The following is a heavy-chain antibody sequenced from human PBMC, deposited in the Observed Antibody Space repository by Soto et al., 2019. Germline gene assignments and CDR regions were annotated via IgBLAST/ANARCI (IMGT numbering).Heavy chain of an antibody. J-gene: IGHJ4*02. Sequence: SETLSLTCTVSGGSISSSSYYWGWIRQPPGKGLERIWSIYFSGSTYYNPSLKSRVTISVVTSKNQFSLKLSSVTVLVTAVYYCARLGGYYQAFDQWGQGSLVTVSS. CDR2: IYFSGST. CDR1: GGSISSSSYY. CDR3: ARLGGYYQAFDQ. V-gene: IGHV4-39*01. D-gene: IGHD3-22*01.